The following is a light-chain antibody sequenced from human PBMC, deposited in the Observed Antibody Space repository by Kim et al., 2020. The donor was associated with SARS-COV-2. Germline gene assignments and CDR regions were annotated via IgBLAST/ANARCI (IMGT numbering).Light chain of an antibody. V-gene: IGLV2-8*01. J-gene: IGLJ2*01. CDR1: SRNVGGYSY. CDR2: EVS. CDR3: SSYAGSNNVV. Sequence: QSYPTSCNGTSRNVGGYSYVSLYQQRPAQAPTLLIYEVSERPSGVPDRFSGSKAGNPASLTVSGLQAEDEADYYCSSYAGSNNVVFGGGTQLTVL.